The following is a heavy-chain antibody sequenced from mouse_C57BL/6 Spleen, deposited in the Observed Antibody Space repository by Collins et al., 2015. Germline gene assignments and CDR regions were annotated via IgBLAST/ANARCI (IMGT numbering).Heavy chain of an antibody. CDR2: IYPGDGDT. D-gene: IGHD6-5*01. CDR3: ARAYMDY. J-gene: IGHJ4*01. Sequence: QVQLQQSGAELARPGASVKLSCKASGYTFTSYWMQWVKQRPGQGLEWIGAIYPGDGDTRYTQKFKGKATLTADKSSSTAYTQLSSLASEDSAVYYCARAYMDYWGQGTSVTVSS. CDR1: GYTFTSYW. V-gene: IGHV1-87*01.